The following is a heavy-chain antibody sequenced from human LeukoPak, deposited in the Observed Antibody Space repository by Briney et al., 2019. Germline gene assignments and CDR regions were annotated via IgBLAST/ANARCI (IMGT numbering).Heavy chain of an antibody. CDR3: ARDVRVAGFDI. CDR1: GGSISSYY. V-gene: IGHV4-4*07. D-gene: IGHD3-3*01. CDR2: IYPSGST. Sequence: SETLSLTCTVSGGSISSYYWSWIRQPAGKGLEWIGRIYPSGSTNYKPSLKSRVTMSIDTSKNHFSLNLTSVTAADTAIYYCARDVRVAGFDIWGQGTMVTVSS. J-gene: IGHJ3*02.